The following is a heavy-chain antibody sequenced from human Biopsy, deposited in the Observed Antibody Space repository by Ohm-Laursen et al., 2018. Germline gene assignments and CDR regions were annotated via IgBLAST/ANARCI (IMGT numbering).Heavy chain of an antibody. V-gene: IGHV3-33*08. CDR1: GFIFTNYG. J-gene: IGHJ4*02. Sequence: SLRLSCTASGFIFTNYGMHWVRQAPGKGLEWVSVIWYDGSKKYYADSVKGRFTISRDNSKNTLYLQMSSLRTDDTALYYCAGDASWVQLIRYIDFWGPGSLVTVSS. CDR3: AGDASWVQLIRYIDF. CDR2: IWYDGSKK. D-gene: IGHD1-26*01.